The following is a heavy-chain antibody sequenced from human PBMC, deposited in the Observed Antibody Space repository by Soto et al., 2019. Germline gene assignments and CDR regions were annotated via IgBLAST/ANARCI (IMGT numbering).Heavy chain of an antibody. J-gene: IGHJ4*02. Sequence: SETRSLTCTVSGGSINNSNFYWGWVRQPPGKRLEWIGSIYYSGSAYYNPSLKSRLTISVDTSKNQFSLNLSSVAAADTAVYFCARRPLVRGIIPYYFDSWGQGTLVTVSS. CDR2: IYYSGSA. V-gene: IGHV4-39*01. CDR3: ARRPLVRGIIPYYFDS. D-gene: IGHD3-10*01. CDR1: GGSINNSNFY.